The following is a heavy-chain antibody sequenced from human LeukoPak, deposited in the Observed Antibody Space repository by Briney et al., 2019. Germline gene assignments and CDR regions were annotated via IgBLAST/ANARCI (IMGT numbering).Heavy chain of an antibody. V-gene: IGHV3-74*01. CDR1: GFTFSSYW. CDR3: ARSFRSSGSETFGY. D-gene: IGHD3-10*01. J-gene: IGHJ4*02. CDR2: INSDGGSK. Sequence: GGSLRLSCAASGFTFSSYWMHWVRKAPGKGLVWVSHINSDGGSKTYADSVKGRFTISRDNAKNTLYLQMNSLRAEDTALYYYARSFRSSGSETFGYWGQGTLVTVSS.